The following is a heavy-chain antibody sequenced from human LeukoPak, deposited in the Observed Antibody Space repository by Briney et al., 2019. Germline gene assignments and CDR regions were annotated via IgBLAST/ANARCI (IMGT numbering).Heavy chain of an antibody. CDR2: INAGNGNT. D-gene: IGHD6-19*01. CDR1: GYTFTSYA. J-gene: IGHJ4*02. V-gene: IGHV1-3*01. CDR3: ARGSAYSSGWGYYFDY. Sequence: ASVKVSCKASGYTFTSYAMHWVRQAPGQRLEWVGWINAGNGNTKYSQKFQGRVTITRDTSASTAYMELSSLRSEDTAVYYCARGSAYSSGWGYYFDYWGQGTLVTVSS.